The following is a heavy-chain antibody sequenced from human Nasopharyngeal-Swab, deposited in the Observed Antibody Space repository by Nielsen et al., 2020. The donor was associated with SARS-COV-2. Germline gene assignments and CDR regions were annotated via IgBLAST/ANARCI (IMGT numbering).Heavy chain of an antibody. D-gene: IGHD1-1*01. V-gene: IGHV3-30-3*01. Sequence: GESLKISCAASGFTSSTYAMHWVRQAPGKGLEWVAFISYDGSNKYYADSVKGRFTISRDNSKNTLYLQMNSLRAEDTAVYYCANTGTTRYYYYGMDVWGQGTTVTVSS. CDR1: GFTSSTYA. J-gene: IGHJ6*02. CDR2: ISYDGSNK. CDR3: ANTGTTRYYYYGMDV.